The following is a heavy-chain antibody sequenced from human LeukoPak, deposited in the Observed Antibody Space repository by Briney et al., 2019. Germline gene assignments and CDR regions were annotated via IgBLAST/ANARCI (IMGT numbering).Heavy chain of an antibody. Sequence: GGSLRLSCAVSGFTFSSYGMHWVHQAPGKGLEWVAVIWYDGSNKYYADSVKGRFTISRDNSKNTLYLQMNSLRAEDTAVYYCAKDHDYGDYLLDYWGQGTLVTVSS. D-gene: IGHD4-17*01. V-gene: IGHV3-33*06. CDR3: AKDHDYGDYLLDY. J-gene: IGHJ4*02. CDR2: IWYDGSNK. CDR1: GFTFSSYG.